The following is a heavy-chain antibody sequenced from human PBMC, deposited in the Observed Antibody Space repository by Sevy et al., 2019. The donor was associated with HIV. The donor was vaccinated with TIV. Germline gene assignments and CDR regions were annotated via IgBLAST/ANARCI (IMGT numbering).Heavy chain of an antibody. CDR2: IYYSGST. CDR3: ARGARIAARPRIYYYMDV. Sequence: SETLSLTCTVSGGSISSYYWSWIRQPPGKGLEWIGYIYYSGSTNYNPSLKSRVTISVDTSKNQFSLRLSSVTAADTAVYYCARGARIAARPRIYYYMDVWGKGTTVTVSS. J-gene: IGHJ6*03. V-gene: IGHV4-59*01. D-gene: IGHD6-6*01. CDR1: GGSISSYY.